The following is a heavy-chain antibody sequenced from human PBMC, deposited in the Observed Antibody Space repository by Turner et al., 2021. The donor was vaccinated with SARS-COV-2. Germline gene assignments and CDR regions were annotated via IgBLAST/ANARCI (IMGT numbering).Heavy chain of an antibody. CDR2: ISYDGSYK. CDR3: ARDREDCSSSSCYEAY. CDR1: GFTFSNYA. Sequence: QVQLGESGGGVVRPGRSLRLFCAAYGFTFSNYAMHWVRQAPGKGLGWVVFISYDGSYKYYADSVKGRFTISRDNSKNTLYLQMNSLRAEDTAVYYCARDREDCSSSSCYEAYWGQGTLVTVSS. J-gene: IGHJ4*02. D-gene: IGHD2-2*01. V-gene: IGHV3-30-3*01.